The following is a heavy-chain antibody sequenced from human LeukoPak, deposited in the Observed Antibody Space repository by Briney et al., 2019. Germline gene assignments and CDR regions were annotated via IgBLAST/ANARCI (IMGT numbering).Heavy chain of an antibody. CDR3: AKEGDPSGYYDCLGN. Sequence: GASVKVSCKASGYTFTDYYIHWVRQAPGQGLEWMGWINPNSGGTNYAQKFQGRVTMTRDTSITTAYMELSSLTSDDTAVYYCAKEGDPSGYYDCLGNWGQGTLVSVSS. V-gene: IGHV1-2*02. CDR1: GYTFTDYY. D-gene: IGHD3-22*01. CDR2: INPNSGGT. J-gene: IGHJ4*02.